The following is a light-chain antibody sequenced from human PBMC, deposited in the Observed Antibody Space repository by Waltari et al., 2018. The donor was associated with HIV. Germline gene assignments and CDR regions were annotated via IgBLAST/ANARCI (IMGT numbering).Light chain of an antibody. V-gene: IGKV2-30*01. CDR2: KIS. CDR3: MQGTHWPAT. J-gene: IGKJ1*01. CDR1: QSLEYSDGNTY. Sequence: DVVLTQSPLSLAVTLGQPASISCRSSQSLEYSDGNTYLNLFQQRPGQSPRRLIYKISNRDSGVPDRFSGSGSGSDFTLKISRVEAEDVGLYYCMQGTHWPATFGQGTKV.